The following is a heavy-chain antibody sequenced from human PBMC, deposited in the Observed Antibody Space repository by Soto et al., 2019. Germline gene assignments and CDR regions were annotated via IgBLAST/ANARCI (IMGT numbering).Heavy chain of an antibody. CDR3: ARGRYGDY. D-gene: IGHD1-1*01. J-gene: IGHJ4*02. Sequence: QVLLVQSGVEEKKPGASVKVSCKASGYTFTSYGITWVRQAPGQGLEWMGWISAHNGNTDYAQKLQGRVIVTRDTSTSTAYMELRSLRSDDTAVYYCARGRYGDYWGQGALVTVSS. CDR1: GYTFTSYG. V-gene: IGHV1-18*01. CDR2: ISAHNGNT.